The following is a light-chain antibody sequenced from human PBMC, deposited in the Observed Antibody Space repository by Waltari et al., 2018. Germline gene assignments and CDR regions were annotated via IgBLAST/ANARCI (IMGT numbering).Light chain of an antibody. CDR3: SSYAVSNTWV. Sequence: QAALTQPPSVSGSPGQSVTISCTGTSSDIGSYNYVSWYQQHPGKAPKLMIYDVSERPSGVSDRVSGSKSGNTASLTISGLQAEDEADYYCSSYAVSNTWVFGGGTRLTVL. V-gene: IGLV2-11*01. J-gene: IGLJ2*01. CDR1: SSDIGSYNY. CDR2: DVS.